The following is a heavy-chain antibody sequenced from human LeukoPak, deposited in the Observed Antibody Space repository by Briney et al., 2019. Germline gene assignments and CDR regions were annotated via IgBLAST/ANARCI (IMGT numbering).Heavy chain of an antibody. CDR2: ISSSSSYI. J-gene: IGHJ3*02. Sequence: GGSLRLSCAASGFTFSTYSMNWVRQAPGKGLEWVSSISSSSSYIYYADSVKGRFTISRDNSKNTLYLQMNSLRAEDTAVYYCAKDGRQRKTYFYGSGSANAFDIWGQGTMVTVSS. CDR1: GFTFSTYS. V-gene: IGHV3-21*01. CDR3: AKDGRQRKTYFYGSGSANAFDI. D-gene: IGHD3-10*01.